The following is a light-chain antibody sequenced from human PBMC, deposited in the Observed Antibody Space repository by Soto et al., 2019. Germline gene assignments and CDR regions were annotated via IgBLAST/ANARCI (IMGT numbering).Light chain of an antibody. V-gene: IGKV3-11*01. CDR1: QNVNNY. CDR3: QQRSDWPT. Sequence: ETVFTQSPATLSLSPGERATLSCRASQNVNNYLAWYQQKPGQAPRLLIYDASRRATGIPPRFSGSGSGTDFTLTISSLEPEDSAVYYCQQRSDWPTFGRGTKVDIK. J-gene: IGKJ1*01. CDR2: DAS.